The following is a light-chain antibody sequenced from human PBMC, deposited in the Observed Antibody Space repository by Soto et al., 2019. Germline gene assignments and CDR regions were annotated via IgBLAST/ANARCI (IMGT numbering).Light chain of an antibody. J-gene: IGKJ1*01. CDR1: QSVSNNY. CDR2: GAS. CDR3: QQYGSSGT. Sequence: EIVFTQSPGTLSLSPGERATLSCRASQSVSNNYLAWYQQKPGQAPSLLIYGASNRATGIPDRFSGSGSGTDFTLTISRLEPEDFAVYYCQQYGSSGTLGQGTKVDIK. V-gene: IGKV3-20*01.